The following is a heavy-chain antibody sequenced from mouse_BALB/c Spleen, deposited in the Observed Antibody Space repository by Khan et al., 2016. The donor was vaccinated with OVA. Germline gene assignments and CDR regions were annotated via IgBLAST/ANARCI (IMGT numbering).Heavy chain of an antibody. Sequence: QVQLQQSGAELARPGASVKMSCKASSYTFISYTIHWIKKRPGQGLEWIGYINPSNGYTNYNQKFKDKATLTTDKSSTTAYLQLSSLTSDDSAVYNCVRDGAYHRNDGWFAYWGQGTLVTVAA. CDR3: VRDGAYHRNDGWFAY. D-gene: IGHD2-14*01. CDR2: INPSNGYT. J-gene: IGHJ3*01. V-gene: IGHV1-4*01. CDR1: SYTFISYT.